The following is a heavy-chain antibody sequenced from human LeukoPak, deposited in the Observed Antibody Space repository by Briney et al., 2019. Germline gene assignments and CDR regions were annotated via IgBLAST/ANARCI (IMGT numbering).Heavy chain of an antibody. CDR2: INHSGST. D-gene: IGHD2-2*01. V-gene: IGHV4-34*01. CDR3: ARGGYRGYCSSTSCRGYFDY. CDR1: GGSFSGYY. J-gene: IGHJ4*02. Sequence: SETLSLTCAVYGGSFSGYYWSWIRQPPGKGPEWIGEINHSGSTNYNPSLKSRVTISVDTSKNQFSLKLSSVTAADTAVYYCARGGYRGYCSSTSCRGYFDYWGQGTLVTVSS.